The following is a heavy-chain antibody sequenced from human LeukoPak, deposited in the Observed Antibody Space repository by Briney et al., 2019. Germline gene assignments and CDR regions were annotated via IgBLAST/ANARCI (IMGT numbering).Heavy chain of an antibody. CDR1: GFTFSNYS. Sequence: GGSLRLSCAASGFTFSNYSMSWVRQAPGKGLEWVSRVSGSGGSTYYADSVKGRFSISRDNSKNTLYLQMNNLRAEDTAVYYCARDGSGYGSFDYWGRGTLVTVSS. CDR3: ARDGSGYGSFDY. CDR2: VSGSGGST. D-gene: IGHD3-22*01. J-gene: IGHJ4*02. V-gene: IGHV3-23*01.